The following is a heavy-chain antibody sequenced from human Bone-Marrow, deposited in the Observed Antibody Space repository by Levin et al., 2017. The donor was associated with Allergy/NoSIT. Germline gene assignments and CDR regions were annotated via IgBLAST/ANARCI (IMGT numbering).Heavy chain of an antibody. D-gene: IGHD1-26*01. CDR3: ARDKSGTYFSFED. CDR2: SDYNANT. Sequence: SETLSLTCNVSGASMNNYYWSWIRQPPGKGLEWIGYSDYNANTNYNPSLKSRLTISIDTSKNLFSLKLNSVTAADTALYFCARDKSGTYFSFEDWGQGTLVTVSS. V-gene: IGHV4-59*01. J-gene: IGHJ4*02. CDR1: GASMNNYY.